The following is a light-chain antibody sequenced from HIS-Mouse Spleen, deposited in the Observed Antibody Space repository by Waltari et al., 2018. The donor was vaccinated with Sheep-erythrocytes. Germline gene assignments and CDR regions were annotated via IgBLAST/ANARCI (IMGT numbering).Light chain of an antibody. Sequence: QSALTQPRSVSGSPGQSVTISCPGTSSDVGGYNYVSWYQQHPGKSPKRMTSEVSKRPSGVPVRFSGSKSGNTASLTISGLQAEYEADYYCCSYAGSYNHVFATGTKVTVL. J-gene: IGLJ1*01. CDR1: SSDVGGYNY. V-gene: IGLV2-11*01. CDR3: CSYAGSYNHV. CDR2: EVS.